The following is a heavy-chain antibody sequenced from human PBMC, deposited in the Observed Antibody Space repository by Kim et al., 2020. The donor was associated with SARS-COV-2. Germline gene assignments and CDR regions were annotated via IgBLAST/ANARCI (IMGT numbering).Heavy chain of an antibody. V-gene: IGHV3-64D*06. Sequence: GGSLRLSCSASGFTFSSYAMHWVRQAPGKGLEYVSAISSNGGSTYYADSVKGRFTISRDNSKNTLYLQMSSLRAEDTAVYYCVKDCYGSGSYYIYNWFDPWGQGTLVTVSS. J-gene: IGHJ5*02. CDR2: ISSNGGST. CDR3: VKDCYGSGSYYIYNWFDP. CDR1: GFTFSSYA. D-gene: IGHD3-10*01.